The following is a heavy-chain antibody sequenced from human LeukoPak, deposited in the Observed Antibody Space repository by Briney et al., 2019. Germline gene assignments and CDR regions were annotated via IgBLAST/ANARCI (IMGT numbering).Heavy chain of an antibody. CDR3: AREYRNSSYYSFDC. CDR1: GYTLTGYY. V-gene: IGHV1-2*02. J-gene: IGHJ4*02. CDR2: INPNSGGT. D-gene: IGHD6-6*01. Sequence: ASVKVSCKASGYTLTGYYMHWVRQAPGQGLEWMGWINPNSGGTNYAQKFQGRVTMTRDTSISTAYMELSGLSSGDTAIYYCAREYRNSSYYSFDCWGQGTLVTVSS.